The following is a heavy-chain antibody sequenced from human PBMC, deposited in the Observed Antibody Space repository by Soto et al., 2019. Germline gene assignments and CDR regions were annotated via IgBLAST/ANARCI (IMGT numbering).Heavy chain of an antibody. J-gene: IGHJ4*02. CDR1: GFSCRGYW. V-gene: IGHV3-74*01. Sequence: GSMRHSCAASGFSCRGYWIHWVRQDPGQAPTWVSRTNSAGTYTDSADSVRGRFTISKDTASNTLYLQMNSLRVEDTAVYYCTRELDGMIPTAIWGQGTLVTVYS. CDR2: TNSAGTYT. D-gene: IGHD3-16*01. CDR3: TRELDGMIPTAI.